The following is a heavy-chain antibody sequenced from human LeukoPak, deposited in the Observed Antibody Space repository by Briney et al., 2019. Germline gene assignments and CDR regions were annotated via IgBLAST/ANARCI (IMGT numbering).Heavy chain of an antibody. CDR3: ARDNPGTGYGTDY. CDR1: GCSISSGDYY. D-gene: IGHD3/OR15-3a*01. V-gene: IGHV4-30-4*01. CDR2: IYYSGST. Sequence: SQTLSLTCTVSGCSISSGDYYWSWIRQPPGKGLEWIGYIYYSGSTYYNPSLKSRVTISVDTSKNQFSLKLSSVTAADTAVYYCARDNPGTGYGTDYWGQGPLVTVSS. J-gene: IGHJ4*02.